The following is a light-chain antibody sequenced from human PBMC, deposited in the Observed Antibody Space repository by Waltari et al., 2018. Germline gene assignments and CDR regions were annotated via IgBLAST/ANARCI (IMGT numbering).Light chain of an antibody. Sequence: DIVMTQSPDSLAVSLGERAPITCKSTQSVLERSNSKNSLAWYQQKPGQRPKLLIYWASTRKSGVPDRFSGSGSGTDFTLIINSLQAEDVAVYFCQQYSTSPPTFGPGTRMDL. CDR1: QSVLERSNSKNS. J-gene: IGKJ3*01. CDR2: WAS. CDR3: QQYSTSPPT. V-gene: IGKV4-1*01.